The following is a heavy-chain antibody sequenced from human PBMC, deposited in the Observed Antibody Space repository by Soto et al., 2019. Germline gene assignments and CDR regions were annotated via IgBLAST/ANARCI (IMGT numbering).Heavy chain of an antibody. D-gene: IGHD3-10*01. V-gene: IGHV1-24*01. Sequence: ASVKVSCKVSGYTLTQLSIHWVRQAPGKGLEWMGGFNPEDGETGYAQKFQGRVTMTRNTSISTAYMELSSLRSEDTAVYYCARGPMVRGFGYYYYYMDVWGKGTTVTVSS. CDR1: GYTLTQLS. J-gene: IGHJ6*03. CDR2: FNPEDGET. CDR3: ARGPMVRGFGYYYYYMDV.